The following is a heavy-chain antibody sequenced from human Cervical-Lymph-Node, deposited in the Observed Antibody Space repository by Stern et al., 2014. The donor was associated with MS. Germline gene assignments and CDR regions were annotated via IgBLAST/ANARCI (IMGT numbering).Heavy chain of an antibody. CDR2: ITWNSGNI. V-gene: IGHV3-9*01. CDR1: GFNFDDYA. CDR3: AKCSRHYGSGGYYDNYGMDV. Sequence: EVQLVESGGGLVQPGRSLRLSCAASGFNFDDYAMYWVRQAPGKGLEWVSSITWNSGNIAYADSVKGRFTISRDNAENSLYLQMNSLRPEDTALYYCAKCSRHYGSGGYYDNYGMDVWGQGTTVTVSS. D-gene: IGHD3-10*01. J-gene: IGHJ6*02.